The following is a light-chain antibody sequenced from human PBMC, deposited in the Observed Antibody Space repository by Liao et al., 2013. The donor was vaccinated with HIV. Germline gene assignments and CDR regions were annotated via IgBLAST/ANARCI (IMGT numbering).Light chain of an antibody. CDR1: NIGGKS. CDR2: YDR. CDR3: QVWDSSRDPHYV. V-gene: IGLV3-21*01. J-gene: IGLJ1*01. Sequence: SYELTQPPSGSVAPGETARITCGGQNIGGKSVHWYQQKPGQAPVLVISYDRDRPSGIPERFSGSNSGNTATLTISRVEAGDEADYYCQVWDSSRDPHYVFGTGTKVTVL.